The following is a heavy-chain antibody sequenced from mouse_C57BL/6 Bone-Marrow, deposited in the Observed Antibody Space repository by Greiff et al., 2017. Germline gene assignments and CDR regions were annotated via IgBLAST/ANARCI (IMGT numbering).Heavy chain of an antibody. Sequence: VQLQQSGAELARPGASVKLSCKASGYTFTSYGISWVKQRTGQGLEWIGEIYPRSGNTYYNEKFKGKATLTADKSSSTAYMELRSLTSEDSAVYFCARGPYDGSSYAWCAYWGQGTLVTVSA. CDR1: GYTFTSYG. D-gene: IGHD1-1*01. V-gene: IGHV1-81*01. CDR2: IYPRSGNT. CDR3: ARGPYDGSSYAWCAY. J-gene: IGHJ3*01.